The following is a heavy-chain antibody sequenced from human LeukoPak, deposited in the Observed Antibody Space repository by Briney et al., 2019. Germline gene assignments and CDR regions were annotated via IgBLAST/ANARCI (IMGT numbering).Heavy chain of an antibody. J-gene: IGHJ5*02. D-gene: IGHD4-11*01. V-gene: IGHV1-2*02. CDR1: GYTFTGYY. CDR2: INPNSGGT. CDR3: ARGAVTTFWFDP. Sequence: ASVKVSCKASGYTFTGYYMHWVRQAPGRGLEWMGWINPNSGGTNYAQKFQGRVTMTRDTSISTAYMELIRLRSDDPAVYYCARGAVTTFWFDPWGQGTLVTVSS.